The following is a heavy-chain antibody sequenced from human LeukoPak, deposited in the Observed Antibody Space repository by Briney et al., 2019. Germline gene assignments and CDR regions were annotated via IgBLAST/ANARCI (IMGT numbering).Heavy chain of an antibody. Sequence: ASVKVSCKASGYTFTGYYMHWVRQAPGQGLEWMGWTNPNSGGTNYAEKFQGRVTMTRDTSISTVHMDLSRLRSDDTAVYYCARDPDDYFDQWGQGTLVTVSS. CDR3: ARDPDDYFDQ. J-gene: IGHJ4*02. CDR1: GYTFTGYY. D-gene: IGHD1-14*01. V-gene: IGHV1-2*02. CDR2: TNPNSGGT.